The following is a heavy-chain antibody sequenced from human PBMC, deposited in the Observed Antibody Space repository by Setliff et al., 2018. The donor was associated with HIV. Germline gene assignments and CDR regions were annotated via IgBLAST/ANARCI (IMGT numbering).Heavy chain of an antibody. CDR3: ARAPTGVTNAFDI. V-gene: IGHV4-61*09. CDR1: GGSISSGIYY. CDR2: VYTTGGT. Sequence: SETLSLTCTVSGGSISSGIYYWIWIRQPAGKGLEWIGHVYTTGGTNYNPSLESRLTISVDTSRNQFSLRLSSVTAADTAGYYCARAPTGVTNAFDIWGQGTMVTVSS. J-gene: IGHJ3*02. D-gene: IGHD2-8*02.